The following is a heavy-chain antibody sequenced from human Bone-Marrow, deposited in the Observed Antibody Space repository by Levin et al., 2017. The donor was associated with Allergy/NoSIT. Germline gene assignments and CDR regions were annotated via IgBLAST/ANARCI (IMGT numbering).Heavy chain of an antibody. Sequence: TGGSLRLSCAASGFTFSSYGMHWVRQAPGKGLEWVAVISYDGSNKYYADSVKGRFTISRDNSKNTLYLQMNSLRAEDTAVYYCAKGGTCSSTSCPTNNFEAYYYYMDVWGKGTTVTVSS. J-gene: IGHJ6*03. CDR3: AKGGTCSSTSCPTNNFEAYYYYMDV. CDR1: GFTFSSYG. CDR2: ISYDGSNK. V-gene: IGHV3-30*18. D-gene: IGHD2-2*01.